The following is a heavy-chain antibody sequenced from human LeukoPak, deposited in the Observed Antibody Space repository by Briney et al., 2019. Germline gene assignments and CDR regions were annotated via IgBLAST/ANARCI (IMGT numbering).Heavy chain of an antibody. CDR2: ISAYNGNT. CDR3: ARTPQLNMGYYYYMDV. Sequence: ASVKVSCKASGYTFTNYGISWVRQAPGQGLEWMGWISAYNGNTNYAQKLQGRVTMTTDTSTSTAYMELRSLRSDDTAVYYCARTPQLNMGYYYYMDVWGKGTTVTVSS. D-gene: IGHD6-6*01. V-gene: IGHV1-18*01. CDR1: GYTFTNYG. J-gene: IGHJ6*03.